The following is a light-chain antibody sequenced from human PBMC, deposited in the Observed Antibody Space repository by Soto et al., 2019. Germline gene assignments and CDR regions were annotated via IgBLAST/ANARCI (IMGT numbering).Light chain of an antibody. V-gene: IGKV3-20*01. J-gene: IGKJ4*01. CDR3: QQYGRLPLS. Sequence: EILLTQSPGTLSLSPGDRATLSCRASQSLTSSFLAWYQQKPGQTPRLLIYGASIRATDSPDRFSGSGAATYSTLTISRLEHEDFAVYFCQQYGRLPLSFGGGTKVEIK. CDR1: QSLTSSF. CDR2: GAS.